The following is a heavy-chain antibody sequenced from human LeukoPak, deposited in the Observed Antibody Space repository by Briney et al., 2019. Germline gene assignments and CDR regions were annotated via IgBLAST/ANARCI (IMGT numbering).Heavy chain of an antibody. CDR3: AVLVRVGLLSGEADDAFDI. V-gene: IGHV1-46*01. J-gene: IGHJ3*02. D-gene: IGHD2-21*01. CDR1: GYTFTSYY. Sequence: ASVKVSCKASGYTFTSYYMHWVRQAPGQGLEWMGIIDPSGGSTSYAQKFQGRVTMTRDTSTSTVYMELSSLRSEDTAVYYCAVLVRVGLLSGEADDAFDIWGQGTMVTVSS. CDR2: IDPSGGST.